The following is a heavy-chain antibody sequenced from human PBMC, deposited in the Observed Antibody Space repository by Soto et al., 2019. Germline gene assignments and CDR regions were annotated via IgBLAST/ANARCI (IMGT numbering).Heavy chain of an antibody. CDR2: INSDGSST. V-gene: IGHV3-74*01. D-gene: IGHD1-26*01. J-gene: IGHJ4*02. CDR1: GFTFSSYW. CDR3: ARALGADTTDDY. Sequence: GGSLRLSCAASGFTFSSYWMHWVRQAPGKWLVWVSRINSDGSSTSYADSVKGRFTISRDNAKNTLYLQMNSLRAEDTAVYYCARALGADTTDDYWGQGILVTVSS.